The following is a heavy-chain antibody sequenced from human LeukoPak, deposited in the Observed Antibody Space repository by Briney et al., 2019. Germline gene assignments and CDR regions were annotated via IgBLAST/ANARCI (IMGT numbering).Heavy chain of an antibody. V-gene: IGHV4-59*01. Sequence: SETLSLTCTVSGGSISSYYWSWIRQPPGKGLEWIGYIYYSGSTNYNPSLKSRVTISVDTSKNQFSLKLSSVTAADTAVYYCARGAALTYYYDSSGYYYAFDIWGQGTMVTVSS. CDR3: ARGAALTYYYDSSGYYYAFDI. D-gene: IGHD3-22*01. J-gene: IGHJ3*02. CDR1: GGSISSYY. CDR2: IYYSGST.